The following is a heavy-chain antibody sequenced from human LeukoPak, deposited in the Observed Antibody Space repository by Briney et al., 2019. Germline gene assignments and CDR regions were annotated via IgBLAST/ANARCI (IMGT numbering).Heavy chain of an antibody. CDR3: AKDRGIAVAGYTYYYYGMDV. V-gene: IGHV3-9*01. CDR1: GFTFDDYA. Sequence: GRSLRLSCAASGFTFDDYAMHWVRQAPGKGLEWVSGISWNSGNIGYADSVKGRFTISRDNAKNSLYLQMNSLSAEDTALYYCAKDRGIAVAGYTYYYYGMDVWGQGTTVTVSS. CDR2: ISWNSGNI. J-gene: IGHJ6*02. D-gene: IGHD6-19*01.